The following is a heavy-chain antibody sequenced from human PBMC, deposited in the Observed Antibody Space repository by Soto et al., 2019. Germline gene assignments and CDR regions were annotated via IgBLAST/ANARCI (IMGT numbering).Heavy chain of an antibody. CDR1: GFTFSSYW. V-gene: IGHV3-7*01. CDR3: ARTLKERARWGTIDY. CDR2: IKQDGSEK. J-gene: IGHJ4*02. D-gene: IGHD2-8*02. Sequence: GGSLRLSCAASGFTFSSYWMSWVRQAPGKGLEWVANIKQDGSEKYYVDSVKGRFTISRDNAKNSLYLQMNSLRAEDTAVYYCARTLKERARWGTIDYWGQGTLVTVPS.